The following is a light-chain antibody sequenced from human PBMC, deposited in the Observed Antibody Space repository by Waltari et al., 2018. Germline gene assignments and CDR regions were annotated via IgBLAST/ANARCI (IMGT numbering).Light chain of an antibody. CDR2: YDS. V-gene: IGLV3-21*04. Sequence: SYVLTQPPSVSVAPGETARITCGGDNIGSYSVHWYQQSPGQAPMLVIYYDSDRPSGIPERFSGSNSGNTATLTISRVEAGDEAKYYCHVWHPDVDPGVFGTGTDVTVL. CDR1: NIGSYS. J-gene: IGLJ1*01. CDR3: HVWHPDVDPGV.